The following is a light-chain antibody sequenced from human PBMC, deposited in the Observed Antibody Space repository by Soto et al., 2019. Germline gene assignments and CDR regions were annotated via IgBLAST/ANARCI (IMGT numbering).Light chain of an antibody. CDR2: DAS. Sequence: DIQMTQSPSTLSASVGDRVTITCRASQSISSWLAWYQQKPGKAPKLLMYDASLLDSGVPSRFSGSGSGTEFTLTISSLQPDDFATYYCQQYNAYPWTFGQGTKVEIK. CDR1: QSISSW. J-gene: IGKJ1*01. CDR3: QQYNAYPWT. V-gene: IGKV1-5*01.